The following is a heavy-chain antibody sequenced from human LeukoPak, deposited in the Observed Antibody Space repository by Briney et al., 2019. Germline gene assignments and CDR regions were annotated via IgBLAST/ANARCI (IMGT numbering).Heavy chain of an antibody. V-gene: IGHV3-30*18. D-gene: IGHD3-10*01. CDR3: AKEGSYYGSGSYYNDFDY. J-gene: IGHJ4*02. Sequence: GGSLRLSCAASGFTFSSYGMHWVRQAPGKGLEWVAVISYDGSNKYYADSVKGRFTISRDNSKNTLYLQMNSLRAEDTAVYYCAKEGSYYGSGSYYNDFDYWGQETLVTVSS. CDR1: GFTFSSYG. CDR2: ISYDGSNK.